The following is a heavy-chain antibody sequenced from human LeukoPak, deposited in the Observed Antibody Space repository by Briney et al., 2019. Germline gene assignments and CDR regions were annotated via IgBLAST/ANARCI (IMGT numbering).Heavy chain of an antibody. J-gene: IGHJ4*02. V-gene: IGHV3-48*01. CDR3: VRGGPVAGYDF. CDR1: GFTFGSYS. Sequence: GGSLRLSCVASGFTFGSYSMNWVRQAPGKGLEWVSYISSSSRTIHYADSVRGRFTISRDNAQNSLYVQMNSLRAEDTAVYFCVRGGPVAGYDFWGQGTLVTVSS. D-gene: IGHD6-19*01. CDR2: ISSSSRTI.